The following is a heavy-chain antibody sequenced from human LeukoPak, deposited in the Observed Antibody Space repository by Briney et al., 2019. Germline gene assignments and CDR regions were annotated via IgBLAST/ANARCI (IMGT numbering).Heavy chain of an antibody. Sequence: ASVKVSCKAFGYTFTSYDINWVRQATGQGLEWMGWMNPNSGNTGYAQKFQGRVTMTRNTSISTAYMELSSLRSEDTAVYYCARVTPRVTTGEDWGQGTLVTVSS. CDR1: GYTFTSYD. D-gene: IGHD4-17*01. CDR2: MNPNSGNT. CDR3: ARVTPRVTTGED. V-gene: IGHV1-8*01. J-gene: IGHJ4*02.